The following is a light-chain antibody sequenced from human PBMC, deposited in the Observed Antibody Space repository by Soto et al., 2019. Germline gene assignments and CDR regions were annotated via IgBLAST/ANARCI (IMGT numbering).Light chain of an antibody. V-gene: IGKV3-15*01. Sequence: EIVMTQSPATLSVSPGERATLSCRASQSVSSNLAWYQQKPGQAPRLLMYGASTRATGIPARFSGSGSGTEFTLTISSLQSEDFAVYYCQQYKKSHLTFGGGNKVDI. CDR3: QQYKKSHLT. CDR1: QSVSSN. J-gene: IGKJ4*02. CDR2: GAS.